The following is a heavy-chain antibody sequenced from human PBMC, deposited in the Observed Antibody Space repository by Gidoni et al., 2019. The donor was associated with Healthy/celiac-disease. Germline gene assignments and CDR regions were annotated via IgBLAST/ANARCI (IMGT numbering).Heavy chain of an antibody. V-gene: IGHV4-59*01. J-gene: IGHJ5*02. D-gene: IGHD2-2*01. CDR2: IYYSGST. Sequence: QVQLQESGPGLVKPSETLYLTCTVSGGSISSYYWSWIRQPPGKGLEWIGYIYYSGSTNYTPSLKSRVTISVDTSKNQFSLKLSSVTAADTAVYYCARGYCSSTSCYYGGGFDPWGQGTLVTVSS. CDR3: ARGYCSSTSCYYGGGFDP. CDR1: GGSISSYY.